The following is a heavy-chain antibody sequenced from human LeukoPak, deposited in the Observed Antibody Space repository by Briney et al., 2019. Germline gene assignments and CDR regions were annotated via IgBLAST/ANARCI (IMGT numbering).Heavy chain of an antibody. J-gene: IGHJ2*01. D-gene: IGHD6-13*01. Sequence: SETLSLNCTVSGGSISSYYWSWIRQPAGKGLEWIGRIYTSGSTNYNPSLKSRVTMSVDTSKNQFSMKLSFVTAADTAVYYCARSTRIAAARSFDLWGRGTLVTVSS. CDR3: ARSTRIAAARSFDL. V-gene: IGHV4-4*07. CDR2: IYTSGST. CDR1: GGSISSYY.